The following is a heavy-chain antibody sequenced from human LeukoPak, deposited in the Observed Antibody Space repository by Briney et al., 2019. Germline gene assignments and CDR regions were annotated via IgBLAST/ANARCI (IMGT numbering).Heavy chain of an antibody. CDR2: INQSGST. V-gene: IGHV4-34*01. CDR1: GGSFSGYY. Sequence: PSETLSLTCAVYGGSFSGYYWSWIRQPPGKGLEWIGEINQSGSTNYNPSLKSRVTISVDTSKNQFSLKLSSVTAAHTAVYYCARAVVVPAGSYYYYYYYMDVWGKGTTVTVSS. CDR3: ARAVVVPAGSYYYYYYYMDV. D-gene: IGHD2-21*02. J-gene: IGHJ6*03.